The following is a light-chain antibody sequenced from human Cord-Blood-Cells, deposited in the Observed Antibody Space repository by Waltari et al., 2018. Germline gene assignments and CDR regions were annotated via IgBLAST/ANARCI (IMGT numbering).Light chain of an antibody. V-gene: IGLV2-14*01. CDR3: SSYTSSSTPLV. Sequence: QSALTQPASVSGSPGPSITISCTGTSSDVGGFNYVSWYHQHPGKAPKLIIYDVSNLPSWVSNRFSGSKSGNTASLTISGLQAEDEADYYCSSYTSSSTPLVFGTGTKVTVL. CDR2: DVS. CDR1: SSDVGGFNY. J-gene: IGLJ1*01.